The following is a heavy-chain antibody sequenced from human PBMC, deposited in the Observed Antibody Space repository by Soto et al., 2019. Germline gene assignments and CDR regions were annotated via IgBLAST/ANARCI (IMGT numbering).Heavy chain of an antibody. J-gene: IGHJ4*02. D-gene: IGHD3-10*01. CDR3: ASMGYHYGSGSYPLDY. CDR1: GGSISNYY. CDR2: MYNSGST. V-gene: IGHV4-59*08. Sequence: SQTLSLTCTVSGGSISNYYWSWIRQPPGKGLEWIGFMYNSGSTHYNPSLKSRVTISLDTSKNQFSLNLRSVTAADTAVYYCASMGYHYGSGSYPLDYWGQGTLVTVSS.